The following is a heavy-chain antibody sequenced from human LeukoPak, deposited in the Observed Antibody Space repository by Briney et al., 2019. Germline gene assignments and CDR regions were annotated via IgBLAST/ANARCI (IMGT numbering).Heavy chain of an antibody. V-gene: IGHV4-34*01. D-gene: IGHD4-11*01. CDR3: ARRFDYSNYDWVTGWFDP. CDR1: GGSFSGYY. J-gene: IGHJ5*02. CDR2: IYYSGST. Sequence: SETLSLTCAVYGGSFSGYYWSWIRQPPGKGLEWIGSIYYSGSTYYNPSLKSRVTISVDTSKNQFSLKLSSVTAADTAVYYCARRFDYSNYDWVTGWFDPWGQGTLVTVSS.